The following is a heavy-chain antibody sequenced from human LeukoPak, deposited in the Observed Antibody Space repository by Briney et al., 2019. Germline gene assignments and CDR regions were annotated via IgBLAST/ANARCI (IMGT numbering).Heavy chain of an antibody. V-gene: IGHV3-21*01. Sequence: GGSLRLSCAASGFTFSSYSMNWVRQAPGKRLEWVSSISSSSSYIYYADSVKGRFTISRDNAKNSLYLQMNSLRAEDTAVYYCAREASYYDSSGYYPHYFDYWGQGTLVTVSS. D-gene: IGHD3-22*01. CDR1: GFTFSSYS. J-gene: IGHJ4*02. CDR3: AREASYYDSSGYYPHYFDY. CDR2: ISSSSSYI.